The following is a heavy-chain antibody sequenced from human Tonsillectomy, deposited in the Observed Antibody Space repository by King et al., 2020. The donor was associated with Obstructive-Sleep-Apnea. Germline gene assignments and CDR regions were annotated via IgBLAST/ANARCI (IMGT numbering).Heavy chain of an antibody. CDR2: IYYSGST. J-gene: IGHJ6*02. V-gene: IGHV4-59*01. CDR1: GGSISSYY. D-gene: IGHD3-3*01. CDR3: ARYPLQREWMPMDV. Sequence: VQLQESGPGLVKPSETLSLTCTVSGGSISSYYWSWLRQPPGKGLEWIGYIYYSGSTNYNPSLKSRVTISVDTSKNQFSLKLSSVTAADTAVYYCARYPLQREWMPMDVWGQGTTVTVSS.